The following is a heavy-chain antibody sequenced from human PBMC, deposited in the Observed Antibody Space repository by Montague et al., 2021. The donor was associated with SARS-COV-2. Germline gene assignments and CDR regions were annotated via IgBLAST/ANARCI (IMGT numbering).Heavy chain of an antibody. J-gene: IGHJ3*02. V-gene: IGHV4-34*01. D-gene: IGHD2-2*01. CDR1: GGSFSNYY. Sequence: SETLSLTCAISGGSFSNYYWCWIRHPPGPGLEWVGEVNQSGTTIYNPSVTRGVPISEATSTTQFYLRLNSVTAAATAVYFCASGRRPVVVPGAGRAGRALDIWGQGTMVTVSS. CDR2: VNQSGTT. CDR3: ASGRRPVVVPGAGRAGRALDI.